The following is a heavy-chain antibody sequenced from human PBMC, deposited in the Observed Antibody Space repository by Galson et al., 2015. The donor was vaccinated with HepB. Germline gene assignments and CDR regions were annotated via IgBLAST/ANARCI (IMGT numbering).Heavy chain of an antibody. Sequence: QSGAEVKKPGESLRISCEASGYKFSDYSITWVRQMSEKGLEWMGRIDPSNSYSNYSPSFQGHVTMSVDKSVNTAYLQWSSLKASDTATYFCARQGSGWYSGGNWFDSWGQGTQVTVSS. CDR2: IDPSNSYS. CDR3: ARQGSGWYSGGNWFDS. J-gene: IGHJ5*01. CDR1: GYKFSDYS. D-gene: IGHD6-19*01. V-gene: IGHV5-10-1*01.